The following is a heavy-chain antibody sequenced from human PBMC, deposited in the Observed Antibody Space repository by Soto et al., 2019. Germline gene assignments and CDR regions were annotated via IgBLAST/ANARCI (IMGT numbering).Heavy chain of an antibody. J-gene: IGHJ4*02. CDR3: AARHFWSRRWPDRRLDY. CDR1: GDSINSSHW. D-gene: IGHD3-3*02. Sequence: SQTLSRTCAVSGDSINSSHWWNWIRQPPEKGGEWIGQISHSGSTNYNPSLTSRGTISVDKSKNHFSLKLTSVTAADTAVYYCAARHFWSRRWPDRRLDYSGQGTLVTV. V-gene: IGHV4-4*02. CDR2: ISHSGST.